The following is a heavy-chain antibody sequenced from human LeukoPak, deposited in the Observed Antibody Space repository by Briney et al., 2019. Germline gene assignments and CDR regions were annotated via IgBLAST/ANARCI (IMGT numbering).Heavy chain of an antibody. CDR1: GFTFSSYA. J-gene: IGHJ4*02. V-gene: IGHV3-23*01. Sequence: WGSQRLSCAASGFTFSSYAMSWVRQAPGKGLEWVSAISGSGGSTYYADSVKGRFTISRDNSKNTLYLQMNSLRAEDTAVYYCAKDRGSGSFSDWGQGTLVTVSS. CDR3: AKDRGSGSFSD. D-gene: IGHD3-10*01. CDR2: ISGSGGST.